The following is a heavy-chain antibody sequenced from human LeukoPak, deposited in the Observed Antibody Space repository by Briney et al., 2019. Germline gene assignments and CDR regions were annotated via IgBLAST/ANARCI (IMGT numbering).Heavy chain of an antibody. CDR3: ARDGKVEKATYIDY. CDR1: GYTFTGYY. D-gene: IGHD5-24*01. Sequence: ASVKVSCKASGYTFTGYYMHRVRQAPGQGLEWMGWINSNSGGTNYAQKFQDRVTMTRDTSISTAYMELSRLRSDDTAVYYCARDGKVEKATYIDYWGQGTLVTVSS. J-gene: IGHJ4*02. CDR2: INSNSGGT. V-gene: IGHV1-2*02.